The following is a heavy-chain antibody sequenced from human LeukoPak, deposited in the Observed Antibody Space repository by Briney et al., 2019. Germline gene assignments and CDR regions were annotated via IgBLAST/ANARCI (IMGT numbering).Heavy chain of an antibody. D-gene: IGHD5-12*01. CDR3: AREVNSGYGPSYYFYYMDV. CDR2: IYHSGST. V-gene: IGHV4-38-2*02. CDR1: GYSISSGYY. J-gene: IGHJ6*03. Sequence: SETLSLTCTVSGYSISSGYYWGWIRQPPGKGLEWIGSIYHSGSTYYNPSLKSRVTISVDTSKNHFSLKLTSLTAADTAVYFCAREVNSGYGPSYYFYYMDVWGKGTSVVVSS.